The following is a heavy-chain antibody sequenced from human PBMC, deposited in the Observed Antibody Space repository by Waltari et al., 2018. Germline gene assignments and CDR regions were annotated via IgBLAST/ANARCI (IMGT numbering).Heavy chain of an antibody. V-gene: IGHV4-4*07. CDR1: GGSISSYY. CDR3: ARGGYCSGGSCSTLDYYYYMDV. D-gene: IGHD2-15*01. J-gene: IGHJ6*03. CDR2: IYTSGST. Sequence: QVQLQESGPGLVKPSETLSLTCTVSGGSISSYYWSWIRQPAGKGLAWIGRIYTSGSTNYNPSLKSRVTMSVDTSKNQFSLKLSSVTAADTAVYYCARGGYCSGGSCSTLDYYYYMDVWGKGTTVTISS.